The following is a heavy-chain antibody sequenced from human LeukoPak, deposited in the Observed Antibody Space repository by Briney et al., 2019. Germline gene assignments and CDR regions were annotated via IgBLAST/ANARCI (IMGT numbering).Heavy chain of an antibody. D-gene: IGHD1-26*01. CDR1: GFAFNDFA. CDR3: AKSQGAHLNYYSYGLDV. CDR2: INWNSNSV. J-gene: IGHJ6*02. Sequence: PGRSLRLSCAASGFAFNDFAMHWVRQPPGKGLEWVSGINWNSNSVGYAGSVRGRFTISRDNAKNSLYLQMNSLTDEDTALYYCAKSQGAHLNYYSYGLDVWGQGITVTVSS. V-gene: IGHV3-9*01.